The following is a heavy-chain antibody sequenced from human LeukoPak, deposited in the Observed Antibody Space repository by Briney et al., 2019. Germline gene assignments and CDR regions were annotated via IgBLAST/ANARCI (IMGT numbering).Heavy chain of an antibody. D-gene: IGHD5-24*01. CDR1: GYSISNGYF. CDR3: ARDGYNPVAFDI. CDR2: IYRTGTT. J-gene: IGHJ3*02. Sequence: SETLSLTCTVSGYSISNGYFWGWFRQPPGKGLEWIGNIYRTGTTFYNPSLQSRVSISVDTSKNTFSLKLRSVTAADTAVYYCARDGYNPVAFDIWGQGTVVTVSS. V-gene: IGHV4-38-2*02.